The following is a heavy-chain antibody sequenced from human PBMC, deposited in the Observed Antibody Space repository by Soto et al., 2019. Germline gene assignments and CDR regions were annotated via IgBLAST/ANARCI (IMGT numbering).Heavy chain of an antibody. D-gene: IGHD6-19*01. CDR2: ISGDGGNK. CDR1: GLTFSSYA. CDR3: ARRLTSTVSALGY. J-gene: IGHJ4*02. V-gene: IGHV3-30-3*01. Sequence: QVHLVESGGGVVQPGKSLRLSCTASGLTFSSYAVHWVRQAPGKGLEWVSVISGDGGNKYFAESVRGRFLISRDNSKNTVYLQMNSLRHEYTAVYFCARRLTSTVSALGYWGQGTLVTVSS.